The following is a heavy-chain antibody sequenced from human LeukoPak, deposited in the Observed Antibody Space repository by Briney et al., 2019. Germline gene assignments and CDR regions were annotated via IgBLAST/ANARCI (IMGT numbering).Heavy chain of an antibody. CDR3: ARDVGIAARPYWFDP. D-gene: IGHD6-6*01. J-gene: IGHJ5*02. Sequence: GASVKVSCKASGYTFTSYGISWVRQAPGQGLEWMGWISAYNGNTNYAQKLQGRATMTTDTSTSTAYMELRSLRSDDTAVYYCARDVGIAARPYWFDPWGQGTLVTVSS. CDR2: ISAYNGNT. V-gene: IGHV1-18*01. CDR1: GYTFTSYG.